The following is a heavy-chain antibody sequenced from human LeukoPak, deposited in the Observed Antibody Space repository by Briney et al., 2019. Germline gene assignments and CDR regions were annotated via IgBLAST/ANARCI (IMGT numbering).Heavy chain of an antibody. Sequence: GASVKVSCKASGYTFTSYGISWVRQAHGQGLEWMGGIIPIFGTANYAQKFQGRVTITTDESTSTAYMELSSLRSEDTAVYYCARGSVRLDIWGQGTMVTVYS. V-gene: IGHV1-69*05. CDR3: ARGSVRLDI. J-gene: IGHJ3*02. D-gene: IGHD2-2*01. CDR1: GYTFTSYG. CDR2: IIPIFGTA.